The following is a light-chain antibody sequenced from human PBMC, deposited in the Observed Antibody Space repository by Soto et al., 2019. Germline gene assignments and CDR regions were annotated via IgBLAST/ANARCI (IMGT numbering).Light chain of an antibody. Sequence: DIPMTQSPSTLSASVGDRVTITCRASQSISSWLAWYQQKPGRAPKLLIYKASSLESGVPSRFSGSGSGTEFTLTISSLQPDDFATYYCQQYNSQWTFGQGTKVDIK. J-gene: IGKJ1*01. CDR1: QSISSW. CDR3: QQYNSQWT. V-gene: IGKV1-5*03. CDR2: KAS.